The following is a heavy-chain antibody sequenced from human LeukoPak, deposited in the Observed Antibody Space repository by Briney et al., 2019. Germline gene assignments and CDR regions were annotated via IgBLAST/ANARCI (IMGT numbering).Heavy chain of an antibody. CDR1: GYTFTTYD. V-gene: IGHV1-8*03. Sequence: ASVKVSCKASGYTFTTYDINWVRQATGQGLEWMGWMNPNSGKTGYAQKFQGRVTITRNTSITTAYMDLSSLRSEDTAVYYCGYSYEPDAFDIWGQGTMVTVSS. CDR2: MNPNSGKT. J-gene: IGHJ3*02. D-gene: IGHD5-18*01. CDR3: GYSYEPDAFDI.